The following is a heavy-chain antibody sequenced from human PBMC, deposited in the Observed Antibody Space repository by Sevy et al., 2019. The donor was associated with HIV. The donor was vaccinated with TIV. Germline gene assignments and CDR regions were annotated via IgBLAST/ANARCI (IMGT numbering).Heavy chain of an antibody. CDR2: IYSGDKT. D-gene: IGHD3-22*01. V-gene: IGHV3-53*01. CDR1: GFSVSDTS. CDR3: ARLNVYYYDDDGYYTTGNAFDI. J-gene: IGHJ3*02. Sequence: GGSLRLSCAASGFSVSDTSMSWVRQAPGKGLEWVSVIYSGDKTYHADSVKGRFTISRDNSKNTIYLQLNSLRTEDTAVYYCARLNVYYYDDDGYYTTGNAFDIWGQGTMVTVSS.